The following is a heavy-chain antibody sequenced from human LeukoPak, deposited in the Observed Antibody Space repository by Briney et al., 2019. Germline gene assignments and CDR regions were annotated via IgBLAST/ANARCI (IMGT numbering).Heavy chain of an antibody. CDR3: ARGPSGYHNT. J-gene: IGHJ4*02. CDR1: GFTFNTYT. Sequence: GGSLRLSCAASGFTFNTYTMNWVRQAPGKGLEWVSSITASSTAIYSADSVKGRFTISRDNSKNTLYLQMNSLRAEDTAVYYCARGPSGYHNTGGQGTLVTVSS. CDR2: ITASSTAI. D-gene: IGHD5-12*01. V-gene: IGHV3-21*01.